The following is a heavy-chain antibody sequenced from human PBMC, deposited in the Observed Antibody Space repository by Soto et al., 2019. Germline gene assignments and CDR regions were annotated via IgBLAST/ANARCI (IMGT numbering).Heavy chain of an antibody. D-gene: IGHD6-6*01. CDR3: ARDLVRSIAPRMNYYCYYDGMAV. J-gene: IGHJ6*02. CDR2: IWYDGSNK. V-gene: IGHV3-33*01. CDR1: GFTFSIYG. Sequence: PRGSLRFSCAVYGFTFSIYGMHWVRQAPGKGLEWVAVIWYDGSNKYYADSVKGRFTISRDNSKNTLYLQMNSLRAEYTALYYCARDLVRSIAPRMNYYCYYDGMAVWGQG.